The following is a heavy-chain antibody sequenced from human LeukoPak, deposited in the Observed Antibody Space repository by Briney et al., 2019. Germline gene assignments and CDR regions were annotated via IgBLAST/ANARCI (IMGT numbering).Heavy chain of an antibody. V-gene: IGHV4-59*08. CDR3: ARHMGLGYTYFYPYFDY. Sequence: SETLSLTCTVSGGSISSYYWSWIRQPPGEGLEWIGYIYYSGSTNYNPSLKRRVTISVDTSKNQFSLKLSSVTAADTAVYYCARHMGLGYTYFYPYFDYWGQGTLVTVSS. CDR1: GGSISSYY. CDR2: IYYSGST. D-gene: IGHD1-1*01. J-gene: IGHJ4*01.